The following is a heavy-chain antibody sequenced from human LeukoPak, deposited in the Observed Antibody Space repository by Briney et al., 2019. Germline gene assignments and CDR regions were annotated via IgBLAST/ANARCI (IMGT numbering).Heavy chain of an antibody. V-gene: IGHV1-18*01. D-gene: IGHD3-9*01. CDR3: ARGRRITIVTWFDP. CDR1: GYTFTSYG. J-gene: IGHJ5*02. Sequence: GASAKVSCKASGYTFTSYGISWVRQAPGQGLEWMGWISAYNGNTNYAQKLQGRVTMTTDTSTSTAYMELRSLRSDDTAVYYCARGRRITIVTWFDPWGQGTLVTVSS. CDR2: ISAYNGNT.